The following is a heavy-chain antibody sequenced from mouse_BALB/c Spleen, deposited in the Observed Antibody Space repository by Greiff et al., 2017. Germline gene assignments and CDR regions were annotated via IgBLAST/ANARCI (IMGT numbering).Heavy chain of an antibody. D-gene: IGHD1-1*01. CDR3: ARGPTVVGDYYAMDY. Sequence: EVHLVESGGGLVKPGGSLKLSCAASGFTFSSYAMSWVRQTPEKRLEWVASISSGGSTYYPDSVKGRFTISRDNARNILYLQMSSLRSEDTAMYYCARGPTVVGDYYAMDYWGQGTSVTVSS. CDR2: ISSGGST. J-gene: IGHJ4*01. CDR1: GFTFSSYA. V-gene: IGHV5-6-5*01.